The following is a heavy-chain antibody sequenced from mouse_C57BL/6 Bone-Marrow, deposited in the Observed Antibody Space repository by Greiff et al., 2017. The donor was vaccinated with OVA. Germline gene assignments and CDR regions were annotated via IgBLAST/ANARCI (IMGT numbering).Heavy chain of an antibody. CDR3: ARGEVTTLDY. J-gene: IGHJ2*01. CDR1: GYSITSGYV. D-gene: IGHD2-3*01. V-gene: IGHV3-1*01. Sequence: EVQLQESGPGMVKPSQSLSLTCTVTGYSITSGYVWHWIRHFPGNKLEWMGYISYSGSTNYNPSLKSRISITHDTSKNHFFLKLNSVTTEDTATYYCARGEVTTLDYWGQGTTLTVSS. CDR2: ISYSGST.